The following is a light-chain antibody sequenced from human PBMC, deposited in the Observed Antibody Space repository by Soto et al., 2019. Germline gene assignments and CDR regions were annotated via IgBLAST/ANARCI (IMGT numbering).Light chain of an antibody. Sequence: EIVLTQSPGTLSLSPGERATLSCRASQSVSSSSLAWYQHKRGQAPRLLIHGASSRATGIPHRFSGSGSGTDFTLTISRLEPEDFAVYYCQQYGGSPRTFGQGTKVEVK. CDR3: QQYGGSPRT. V-gene: IGKV3-20*01. CDR2: GAS. J-gene: IGKJ1*01. CDR1: QSVSSSS.